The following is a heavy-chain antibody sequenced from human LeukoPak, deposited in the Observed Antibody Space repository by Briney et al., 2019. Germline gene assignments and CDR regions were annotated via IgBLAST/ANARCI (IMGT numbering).Heavy chain of an antibody. V-gene: IGHV6-1*01. CDR2: IYYRSKWYN. D-gene: IGHD1-1*01. CDR3: ERRWRPTGTTVCDY. CDR1: LDSVSSNIAA. Sequence: SQTLSLTFAISLDSVSSNIAAWNWIRQSPSRGLVWLGRIYYRSKWYNDYAVSVKSRITINLDTSKNQFSLQLDSVTPEDTAVYYCERRWRPTGTTVCDYWGQGTLVTVSS. J-gene: IGHJ4*02.